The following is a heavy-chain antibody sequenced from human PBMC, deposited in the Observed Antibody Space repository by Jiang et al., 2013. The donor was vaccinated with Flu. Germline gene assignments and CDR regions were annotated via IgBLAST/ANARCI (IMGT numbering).Heavy chain of an antibody. Sequence: QLVESGAEVKKPGASVKVSCKASGYTFTGYYVHWVRQAPGQGLEWMGWINPDSGDTNYAPKFRGRVTMTRDTSITTAYMDLSSLRSDDTAVYYCARGGFYDSSGYYFSAFDIWGQGTMVTVSS. D-gene: IGHD3-22*01. J-gene: IGHJ3*02. CDR2: INPDSGDT. CDR1: GYTFTGYY. CDR3: ARGGFYDSSGYYFSAFDI. V-gene: IGHV1-2*02.